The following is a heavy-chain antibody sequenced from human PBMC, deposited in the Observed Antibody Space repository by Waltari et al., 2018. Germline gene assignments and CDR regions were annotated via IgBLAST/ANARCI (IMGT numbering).Heavy chain of an antibody. J-gene: IGHJ4*02. V-gene: IGHV4-59*11. CDR3: ARGGYDFCSGPTPYYFDY. D-gene: IGHD3-3*01. CDR1: GGSISSHY. Sequence: QVQLQESGPGLVKPSETLSLTCTVSGGSISSHYWSWIRQPPGKGLEWIGYIYYSGSTNYSPSLKSRVTISVDTSKNQFSLKLSSVTAADTAVYYCARGGYDFCSGPTPYYFDYWGQGTLVTVSS. CDR2: IYYSGST.